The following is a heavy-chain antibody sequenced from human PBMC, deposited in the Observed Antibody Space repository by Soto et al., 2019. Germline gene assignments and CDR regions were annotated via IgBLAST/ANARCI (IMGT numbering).Heavy chain of an antibody. CDR2: INHSGST. D-gene: IGHD3-9*01. J-gene: IGHJ5*02. V-gene: IGHV4-34*01. Sequence: SEPLSHTCAVYGGSFSGYYWRWIRKPPGKGLEWIGEINHSGSTNYNPSLKRRVTISVDTSKNQFSLKLSSVTAADTAVYYCARRPGVLRYFDWLRGLDWFDPWGQGTLVTVSS. CDR1: GGSFSGYY. CDR3: ARRPGVLRYFDWLRGLDWFDP.